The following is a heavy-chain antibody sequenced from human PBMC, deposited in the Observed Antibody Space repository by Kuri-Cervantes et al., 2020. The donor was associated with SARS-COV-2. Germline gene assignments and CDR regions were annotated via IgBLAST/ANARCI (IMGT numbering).Heavy chain of an antibody. V-gene: IGHV4-59*12. J-gene: IGHJ4*02. D-gene: IGHD2-2*01. CDR1: GGSISSYY. CDR3: ARELGVPAATYFDY. CDR2: IYYSGST. Sequence: SETPSLTCTVSGGSISSYYWSWIRQPPGKGLEWIGYIYYSGSTNYNPSLKSQVTISVDTSKNQFSLKLSSVTAADTAVYYCARELGVPAATYFDYWGQGTLVTVSS.